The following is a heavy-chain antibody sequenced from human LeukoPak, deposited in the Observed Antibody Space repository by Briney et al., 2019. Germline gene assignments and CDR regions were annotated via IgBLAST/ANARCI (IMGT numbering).Heavy chain of an antibody. CDR1: GYTFTSYY. CDR2: IKPSGGNT. CDR3: ARVWGRDGYNYYDS. D-gene: IGHD5-24*01. V-gene: IGHV1-46*01. J-gene: IGHJ4*02. Sequence: ASVKVSCRAFGYTFTSYYIHWVRQAPGQGLEWMGIIKPSGGNTNYAQNFQGRVTMTRDTSTSTVYMELSSLRSDDTAVYYCARVWGRDGYNYYDSWGQGTQVTVSS.